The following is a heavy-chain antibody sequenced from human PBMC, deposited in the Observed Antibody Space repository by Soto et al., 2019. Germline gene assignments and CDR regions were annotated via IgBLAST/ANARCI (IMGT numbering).Heavy chain of an antibody. J-gene: IGHJ6*02. CDR2: TYYTSKWFN. Sequence: HTLSLTCAISGDSVSTNSAAWNWVRQSPSRGLEWLGRTYYTSKWFNDYAVSVKGRITINPDTSKNQFSLQLNSVTPEDTAVYYCAGGYGMNVWGQGTPVTVSS. V-gene: IGHV6-1*01. CDR1: GDSVSTNSAA. CDR3: AGGYGMNV.